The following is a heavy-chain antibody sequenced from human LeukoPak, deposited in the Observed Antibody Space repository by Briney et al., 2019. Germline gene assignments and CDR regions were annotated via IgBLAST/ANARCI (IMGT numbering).Heavy chain of an antibody. D-gene: IGHD3-22*01. V-gene: IGHV3-30*18. CDR2: ISYDGSNK. Sequence: PGESLRLSCAASGFTFSSYGMHWVRQAPGKGLEWVAVISYDGSNKYYADSVKGRFTISRDNSKNTLYLQMNSLRAEDTAVYYCAKGPYYYDSSGLDYWGQGTLVTVSS. CDR1: GFTFSSYG. J-gene: IGHJ4*02. CDR3: AKGPYYYDSSGLDY.